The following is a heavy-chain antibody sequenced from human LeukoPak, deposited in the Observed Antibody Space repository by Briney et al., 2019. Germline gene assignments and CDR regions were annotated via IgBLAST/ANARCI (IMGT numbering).Heavy chain of an antibody. CDR2: ISSSSSYI. CDR3: ARSSSGVTFDY. Sequence: GGSLRLSCAASGFTFSSYSMNWVRQAPGKGLEWVSSISSSSSYIYYADSVKGRFTISRDNAKNSLYLQMNSLRAEDTAGYYCARSSSGVTFDYWGQGTLVTVSS. D-gene: IGHD3-10*01. V-gene: IGHV3-21*01. J-gene: IGHJ4*02. CDR1: GFTFSSYS.